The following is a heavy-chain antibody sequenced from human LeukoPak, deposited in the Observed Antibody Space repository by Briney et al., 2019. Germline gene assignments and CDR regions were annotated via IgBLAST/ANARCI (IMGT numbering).Heavy chain of an antibody. CDR1: GGSISSYY. J-gene: IGHJ4*02. V-gene: IGHV4-59*01. CDR2: IYYSGST. D-gene: IGHD1-26*01. Sequence: SETLSLTCTVSGGSISSYYWSWIRQPPGKGLEWIGYIYYSGSTNYNPSLNSRVTMSVDTSKNHFSLQLSSVTAADTAVYYCARDQPYSETAVIWGQGTLVTVSS. CDR3: ARDQPYSETAVI.